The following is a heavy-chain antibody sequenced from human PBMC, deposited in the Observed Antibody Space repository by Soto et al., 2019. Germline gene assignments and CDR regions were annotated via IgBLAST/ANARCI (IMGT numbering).Heavy chain of an antibody. D-gene: IGHD6-6*01. Sequence: ESLTMYRTRPGHSSTRYWIGWVPQMPGKGLEWMGIIYPGDSDTRYSPSFQGQVTSSADKSISTAYLRWSSLKASDSAMYYCARHREYSSSSDYYYGMDVWGQGSTVTVSS. CDR1: GHSSTRYW. CDR2: IYPGDSDT. J-gene: IGHJ6*02. CDR3: ARHREYSSSSDYYYGMDV. V-gene: IGHV5-51*01.